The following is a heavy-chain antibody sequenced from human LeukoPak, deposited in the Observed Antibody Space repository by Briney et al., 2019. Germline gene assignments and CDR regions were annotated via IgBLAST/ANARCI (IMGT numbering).Heavy chain of an antibody. CDR1: GGSISSYY. J-gene: IGHJ3*02. V-gene: IGHV4-59*12. CDR2: IYYSGST. CDR3: ARAFTWDDAFDI. D-gene: IGHD1-26*01. Sequence: PSETLSLTCTVSGGSISSYYWSWIRQPPGKGLEWIGYIYYSGSTNYNPSLKSRVTISVDRSKNQFSLKLSSVTAADTAVYYCARAFTWDDAFDIWGQGTMVTVSS.